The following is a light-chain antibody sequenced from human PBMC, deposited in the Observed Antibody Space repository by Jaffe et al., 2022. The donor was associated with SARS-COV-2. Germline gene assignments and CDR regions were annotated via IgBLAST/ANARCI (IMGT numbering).Light chain of an antibody. Sequence: DIQMTQSPTSLSASVGDRVTLSCRASQSMSNYLNWYQQRPGEAPKLLVSVASSLHNGVPSRFSASGSGTEFTLTIDTLQPEDFATYYCQQSYSLPFTFGQGTKLEI. CDR3: QQSYSLPFT. V-gene: IGKV1-39*01. CDR1: QSMSNY. J-gene: IGKJ2*01. CDR2: VAS.